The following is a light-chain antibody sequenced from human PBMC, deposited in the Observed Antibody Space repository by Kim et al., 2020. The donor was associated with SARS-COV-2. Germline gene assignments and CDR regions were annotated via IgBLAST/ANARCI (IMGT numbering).Light chain of an antibody. J-gene: IGLJ1*01. V-gene: IGLV4-69*01. CDR1: SGHSSYA. Sequence: QLVLTQSPSASASLGASVKLTCTLSSGHSSYATAWHQQQPEKGPRYLMKLNSDGSHSKGDGIPDRFSGSSSGAERYLTISSLQSEDEADYYCQTWGTGIRVFGTGTKVTVL. CDR3: QTWGTGIRV. CDR2: LNSDGSH.